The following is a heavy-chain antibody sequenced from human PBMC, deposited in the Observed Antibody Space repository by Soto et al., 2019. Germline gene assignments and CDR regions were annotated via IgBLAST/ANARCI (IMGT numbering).Heavy chain of an antibody. Sequence: EVQLLESGGGLVQPGGSLRLSCAASGFTLSSYAMSWVRQAPGKGLEWVSAISGSGGSTYYADSVKGRFTISRDNSKNTLYLQLSSLRAEDTAVYYCAKGGGVVPAAMTTWFDPWGQGTLVTVSS. CDR1: GFTLSSYA. V-gene: IGHV3-23*01. D-gene: IGHD2-2*01. CDR3: AKGGGVVPAAMTTWFDP. J-gene: IGHJ5*02. CDR2: ISGSGGST.